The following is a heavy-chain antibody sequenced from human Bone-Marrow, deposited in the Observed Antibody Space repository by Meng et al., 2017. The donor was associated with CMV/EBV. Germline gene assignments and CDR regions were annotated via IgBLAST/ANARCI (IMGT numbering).Heavy chain of an antibody. D-gene: IGHD6-13*01. CDR1: GFTVSSNY. CDR3: ARDRPSAAPGGYYYYYYGMDV. CDR2: IYSGGST. J-gene: IGHJ6*02. Sequence: GESLKISCAASGFTVSSNYMSWVRQAPGKGLEWVSVIYSGGSTYYADSVKGRFTISRDNSKNTLYLQMNSLIAEDTAVYYCARDRPSAAPGGYYYYYYGMDVWGQGTTVTVSS. V-gene: IGHV3-53*01.